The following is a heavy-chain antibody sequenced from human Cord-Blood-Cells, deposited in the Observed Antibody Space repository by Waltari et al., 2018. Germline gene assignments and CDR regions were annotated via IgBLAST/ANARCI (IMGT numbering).Heavy chain of an antibody. V-gene: IGHV3-7*01. D-gene: IGHD3-3*01. CDR1: GFTFSSYW. J-gene: IGHJ4*02. Sequence: EVQLVESGGGLVQPGGSLRLSCAASGFTFSSYWMSWVRQAPGKGLEWVANIKQDGSEKYYVDSVKGRITISRDNAKNSLYLQMNSLRAEDTAVYYCARAIFGVVIDYWGQGTLVTVSS. CDR3: ARAIFGVVIDY. CDR2: IKQDGSEK.